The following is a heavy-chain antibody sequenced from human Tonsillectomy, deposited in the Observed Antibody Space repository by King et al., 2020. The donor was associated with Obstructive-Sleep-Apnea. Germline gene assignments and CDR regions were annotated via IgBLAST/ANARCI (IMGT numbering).Heavy chain of an antibody. Sequence: VQLVESGGGLVQPGGSLRLSCAASGFTFSSYAMSWVRQAPGKGLEWVSAISGSGGSTYYADSVKGRFTISRDNSKNTLYLQMNSLRAEDTAVYYCAKVKSSGWYDAGAKNDAFDIWGQGTMVTVSS. D-gene: IGHD6-19*01. V-gene: IGHV3-23*04. CDR2: ISGSGGST. CDR3: AKVKSSGWYDAGAKNDAFDI. CDR1: GFTFSSYA. J-gene: IGHJ3*02.